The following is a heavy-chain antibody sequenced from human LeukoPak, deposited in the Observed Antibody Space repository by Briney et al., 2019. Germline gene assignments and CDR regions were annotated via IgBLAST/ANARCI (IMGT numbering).Heavy chain of an antibody. V-gene: IGHV5-51*01. CDR1: GYSFTRYW. CDR3: ARQVYGSGMAAFDY. Sequence: GESLKISCEASGYSFTRYWIGWVRQMPGKGLEWMGIIYPGDSDTRYSLSFQGQVSISADKSISTTYLQWSSLKASDTATYYCARQVYGSGMAAFDYWGQGTLVTVSS. CDR2: IYPGDSDT. D-gene: IGHD3-10*01. J-gene: IGHJ4*02.